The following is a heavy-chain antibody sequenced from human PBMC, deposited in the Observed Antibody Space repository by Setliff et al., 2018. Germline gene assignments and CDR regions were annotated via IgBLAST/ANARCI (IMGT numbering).Heavy chain of an antibody. V-gene: IGHV1-69*05. Sequence: ASVKVSCKASGGTFSNYAISWVRQAPGQGLEWMGGIIPILGKTNYAQKFHGRVTIITDESTSTAYMELSSLTSDDTAVYYCAREGVDTRSSTDYRYYMDVWGKGTTVTVSS. CDR2: IIPILGKT. J-gene: IGHJ6*03. CDR3: AREGVDTRSSTDYRYYMDV. D-gene: IGHD5-18*01. CDR1: GGTFSNYA.